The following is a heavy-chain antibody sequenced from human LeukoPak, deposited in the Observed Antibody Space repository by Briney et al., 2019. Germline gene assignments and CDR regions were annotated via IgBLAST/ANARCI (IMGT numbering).Heavy chain of an antibody. D-gene: IGHD6-19*01. Sequence: GGSLRLSCAASGFTFDDYAMHWVRQAPGKGLEWVSGISWNSGSIGYADSVKGRFTISRDNSKNTLYLQMNSLRAKDTAVYYCAKDRFSVAGTRPYGMDVWGQGTTVTVSS. J-gene: IGHJ6*02. CDR1: GFTFDDYA. CDR2: ISWNSGSI. CDR3: AKDRFSVAGTRPYGMDV. V-gene: IGHV3-9*01.